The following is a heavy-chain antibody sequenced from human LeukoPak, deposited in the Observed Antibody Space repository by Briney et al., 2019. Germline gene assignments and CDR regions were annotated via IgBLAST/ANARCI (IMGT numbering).Heavy chain of an antibody. CDR2: ISGSGGST. V-gene: IGHV3-23*01. CDR3: AKALLNGIFDY. CDR1: GFTFSSYA. Sequence: GGSLRLSCAASGFTFSSYAMSWVRQAPGKGLEWVSAISGSGGSTYYADSVKGRFTVSRDNSKNMLYLQMNSLRAEDTAVYYCAKALLNGIFDYWGQGTLVTVSS. J-gene: IGHJ4*02.